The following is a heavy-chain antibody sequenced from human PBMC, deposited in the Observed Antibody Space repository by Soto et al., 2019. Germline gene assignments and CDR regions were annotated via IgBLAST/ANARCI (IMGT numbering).Heavy chain of an antibody. V-gene: IGHV4-30-4*01. CDR1: GDSVSSDDYY. J-gene: IGHJ4*02. Sequence: QVQLQESGPGLVKPSQTLSLTCTVSGDSVSSDDYYWTWIRQPPGKGLEWIGYIYYTGSTNYNPSLKSRLTISVDTSKIQFSLKLNSVSAADTAVYYCARDRSNSPDYFDFWGQGTLVTVSS. CDR3: ARDRSNSPDYFDF. D-gene: IGHD6-6*01. CDR2: IYYTGST.